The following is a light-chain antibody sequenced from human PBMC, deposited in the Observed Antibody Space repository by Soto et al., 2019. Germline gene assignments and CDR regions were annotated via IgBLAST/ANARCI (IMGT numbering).Light chain of an antibody. J-gene: IGKJ1*01. CDR2: GAS. CDR3: QQYNGWPWT. V-gene: IGKV3-15*01. Sequence: EIVLTQSPGTLSLSPGERATLSCRASQSVSSSYLAWYLQRPGQAPSLLMYGASTRATDIPARFSGSVSGTEFTLTITGLQSEDFAVYYCQQYNGWPWTFGQGTKVDIK. CDR1: QSVSSSY.